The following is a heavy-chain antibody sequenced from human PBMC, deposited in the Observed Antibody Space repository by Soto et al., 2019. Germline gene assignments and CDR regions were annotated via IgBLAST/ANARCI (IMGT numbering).Heavy chain of an antibody. Sequence: SETLSLTCTVSGGSISSGDYYWSWIRQPPGKGLEWIGYIYYSGSTYYNPSLKSRVTISVDTSKNQFSLKLSSVTAADTAVYYCSIGRDYSNYYYYGMDVWGQGTTVTVSS. V-gene: IGHV4-30-4*01. J-gene: IGHJ6*02. CDR2: IYYSGST. D-gene: IGHD4-4*01. CDR3: SIGRDYSNYYYYGMDV. CDR1: GGSISSGDYY.